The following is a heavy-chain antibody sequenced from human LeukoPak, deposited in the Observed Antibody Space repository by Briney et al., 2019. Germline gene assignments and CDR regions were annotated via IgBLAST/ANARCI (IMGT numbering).Heavy chain of an antibody. J-gene: IGHJ4*02. D-gene: IGHD1-20*01. CDR1: GYTFTSYY. Sequence: ASVKVSCKASGYTFTSYYMHWVRQAPGQGLEWMGIINPSGGSTSYAQRFQGRVTMTRDMSTSTVYMELSSLRSEDTAMYYCARESITGTTQYGYWGQGTLVTVSS. CDR2: INPSGGST. CDR3: ARESITGTTQYGY. V-gene: IGHV1-46*01.